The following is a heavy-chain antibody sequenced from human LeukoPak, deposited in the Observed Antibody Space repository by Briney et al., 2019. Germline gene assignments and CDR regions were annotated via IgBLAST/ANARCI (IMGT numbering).Heavy chain of an antibody. CDR2: IIPIFGTA. CDR1: GGTFSSYA. J-gene: IGHJ3*02. D-gene: IGHD3-22*01. Sequence: GASVKVSCKASGGTFSSYAISWVRQAPGQGLEWMGGIIPIFGTANYAQKFQGRATITADKSTSTAYMELSSLRSEDTAVYYCARGGYYYDSSGSTRERAFDIWGQGTMVTVSS. CDR3: ARGGYYYDSSGSTRERAFDI. V-gene: IGHV1-69*06.